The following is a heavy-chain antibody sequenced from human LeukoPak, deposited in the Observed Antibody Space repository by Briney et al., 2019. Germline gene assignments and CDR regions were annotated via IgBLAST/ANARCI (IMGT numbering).Heavy chain of an antibody. CDR1: GYTFTSYG. CDR2: VSGHNGDT. V-gene: IGHV1-18*01. D-gene: IGHD6-13*01. Sequence: EASVKASCKASGYTFTSYGVTRVRQAPGQGLEWMGWVSGHNGDTDYAQKLQGRVTMTIVTSTSTAYMELRNLISDDTAVYFCARDRHSGYSSVWYGHWGQGTLVTVSS. CDR3: ARDRHSGYSSVWYGH. J-gene: IGHJ4*02.